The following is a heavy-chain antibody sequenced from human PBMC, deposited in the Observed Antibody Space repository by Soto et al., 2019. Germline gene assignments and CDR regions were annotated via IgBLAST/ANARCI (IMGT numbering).Heavy chain of an antibody. Sequence: PSETLSLTCAVSGYSLSSGSYWGWIRQPPGKGREWIASIYHGGTTFYNPSLKSRVTISVDTSKNNYSLKLKSVTAADTAVYYCARVPVMVVAGSTFDYWGPGTLVTVSS. D-gene: IGHD6-19*01. CDR1: GYSLSSGSY. J-gene: IGHJ4*01. V-gene: IGHV4-38-2*01. CDR3: ARVPVMVVAGSTFDY. CDR2: IYHGGTT.